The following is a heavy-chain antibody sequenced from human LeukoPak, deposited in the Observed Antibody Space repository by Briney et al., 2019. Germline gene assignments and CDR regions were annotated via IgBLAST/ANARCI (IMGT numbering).Heavy chain of an antibody. CDR1: GFXVTSYY. D-gene: IGHD4-11*01. J-gene: IGHJ6*02. V-gene: IGHV3-66*01. CDR2: IYSGGTT. CDR3: ARSYSNHLFGMDV. Sequence: PGGSLRLSCEASGFXVTSYYITWVRQAPGKGLEWVSVIYSGGTTYYADSVKGRVAISRDNSKNTVFLQMNSVRAEDTAVYYCARSYSNHLFGMDVWGQGTTVTVSS.